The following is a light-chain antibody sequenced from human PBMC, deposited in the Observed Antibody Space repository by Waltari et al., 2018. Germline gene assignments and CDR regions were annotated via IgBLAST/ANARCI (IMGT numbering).Light chain of an antibody. Sequence: QLVLTQSPSASASLGASVKLTCTLSSGHSSNVIAWLQQQPEKGPRYLMKVNSDGSHSKGDDIPDRFSGSTSGAERYLTSSSVQPEDEADYYCQTGGHGTWVFGGGTKLTVL. CDR1: SGHSSNV. V-gene: IGLV4-69*01. J-gene: IGLJ3*02. CDR2: VNSDGSH. CDR3: QTGGHGTWV.